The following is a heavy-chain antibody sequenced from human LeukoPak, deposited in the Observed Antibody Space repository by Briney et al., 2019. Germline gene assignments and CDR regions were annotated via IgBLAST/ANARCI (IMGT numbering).Heavy chain of an antibody. J-gene: IGHJ5*02. CDR3: ASISMVRGVIAFDP. CDR1: GGSISSNY. D-gene: IGHD3-10*01. CDR2: IYYSGST. V-gene: IGHV4-59*01. Sequence: SETLSLTCTVSGGSISSNYWSWIRQPPGKGLEWIGYIYYSGSTNYNPSLKSRVTISVDTSKNQFSLKLSSVTAADTAVYYCASISMVRGVIAFDPWGQGTLVTVSS.